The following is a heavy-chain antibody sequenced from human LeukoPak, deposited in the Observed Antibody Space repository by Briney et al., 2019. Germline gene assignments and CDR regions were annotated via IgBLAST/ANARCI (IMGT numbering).Heavy chain of an antibody. CDR3: ARGPTRYYFDY. V-gene: IGHV4-59*07. CDR1: AGSTIKYY. J-gene: IGHJ4*02. Sequence: PSDTLSPTCTVLAGSTIKYYWGSSRQPPGEGLEWIGYIHYSENPNYNPALKSRVTISVDTSKDQFALKLTSVSAADTAVYYCARGPTRYYFDYWGQGTLVTVSS. CDR2: IHYSENP.